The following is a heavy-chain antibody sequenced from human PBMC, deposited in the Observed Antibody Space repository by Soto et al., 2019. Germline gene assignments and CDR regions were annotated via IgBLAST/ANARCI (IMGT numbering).Heavy chain of an antibody. D-gene: IGHD3-10*01. J-gene: IGHJ4*02. CDR2: IFHDGTA. CDR1: GVSISSGNW. CDR3: ARLVYDTRLNYMYFDF. V-gene: IGHV4-4*02. Sequence: SETLSLTCAVSGVSISSGNWWTWVRQSPQRGLEYIGEIFHDGTANYYPSFERRVAISVDTSKNQFSLKLTSVTAADTAIYFCARLVYDTRLNYMYFDFWGQGTLVTVPQ.